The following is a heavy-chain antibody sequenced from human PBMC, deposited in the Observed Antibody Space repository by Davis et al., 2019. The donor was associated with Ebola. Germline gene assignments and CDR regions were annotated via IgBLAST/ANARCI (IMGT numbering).Heavy chain of an antibody. J-gene: IGHJ5*02. V-gene: IGHV3-74*01. CDR2: NRDGTTT. Sequence: GESLKISCAASGFDFTNSWMSWVRQRPGEGLVWVSLNRDGTTTNYADSVEGRFTISRDNAKNTLYLQMNSLRAQDTAVYHCMSLSGASWGPGTLVTVSS. D-gene: IGHD3-16*01. CDR3: MSLSGAS. CDR1: GFDFTNSW.